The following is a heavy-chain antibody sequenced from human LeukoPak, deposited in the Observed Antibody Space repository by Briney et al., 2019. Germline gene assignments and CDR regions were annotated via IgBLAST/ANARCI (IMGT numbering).Heavy chain of an antibody. CDR3: AREKDGYNGIDY. J-gene: IGHJ4*02. Sequence: SETLSLTCTVSGGSISSGSYYWSWIRQPAGKGLEWIGRIYTSGSTNYNPSLKSRVTISVDTSRNQFSLKLSSVTAADTAVYYCAREKDGYNGIDYWGQGTLVTVSS. CDR2: IYTSGST. D-gene: IGHD5-24*01. CDR1: GGSISSGSYY. V-gene: IGHV4-61*02.